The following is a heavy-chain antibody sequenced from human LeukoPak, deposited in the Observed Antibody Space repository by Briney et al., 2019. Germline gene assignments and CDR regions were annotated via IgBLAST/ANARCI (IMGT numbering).Heavy chain of an antibody. D-gene: IGHD5-18*01. CDR2: IYYSGST. CDR1: GGSISSSSYY. CDR3: ARGRPLIQLWFQYYFDY. J-gene: IGHJ4*02. Sequence: SETLSLTCTVSGGSISSSSYYWGWIRQPPGEGLEWIGSIYYSGSTYYNPSLKSRVTISVDTSKNQFSLKLSSVTAADTAVYYCARGRPLIQLWFQYYFDYWGQGTLVTVSS. V-gene: IGHV4-39*07.